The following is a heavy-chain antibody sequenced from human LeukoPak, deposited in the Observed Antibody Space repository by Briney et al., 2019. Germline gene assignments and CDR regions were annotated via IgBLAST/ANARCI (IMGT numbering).Heavy chain of an antibody. J-gene: IGHJ5*02. CDR2: IYKNGGA. CDR3: ARWSYP. D-gene: IGHD3-10*01. Sequence: PGGSLRLSCAASGFTVSDHLMDWVRQIPGKGLEWVSVIYKNGGAFYADSVKGRFTIFRDSSKNTMYLQMNNLRAEDTAVYYCARWSYPWGQGTLVTVSS. V-gene: IGHV3-53*01. CDR1: GFTVSDHL.